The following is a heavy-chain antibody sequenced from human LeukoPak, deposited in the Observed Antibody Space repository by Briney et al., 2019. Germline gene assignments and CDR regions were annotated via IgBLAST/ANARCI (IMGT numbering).Heavy chain of an antibody. Sequence: GRSLRLSCAASGFTFSSYAMHWVRQAPGKGLEWVAVISYDGSNKYYADSVKGRFTISRDNSKNTLYLQMNSLRAEDTAVYYCARSIAAAGEIDHWGQGTLVTVSS. CDR2: ISYDGSNK. CDR1: GFTFSSYA. CDR3: ARSIAAAGEIDH. V-gene: IGHV3-30*01. D-gene: IGHD6-13*01. J-gene: IGHJ4*02.